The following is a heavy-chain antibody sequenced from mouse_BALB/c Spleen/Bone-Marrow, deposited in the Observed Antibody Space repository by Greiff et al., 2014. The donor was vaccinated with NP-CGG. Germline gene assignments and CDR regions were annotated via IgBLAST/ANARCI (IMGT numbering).Heavy chain of an antibody. CDR1: GYTFTDYY. J-gene: IGHJ4*01. CDR2: IYPGCGNT. CDR3: ARSGYGYPRDAMDY. D-gene: IGHD2-2*01. V-gene: IGHV1-77*01. Sequence: QVQLKESGAELARPGASVKLSCKASGYTFTDYYINWVKQRTGQGLEWIGEIYPGCGNTYYNEKFKGKATLTADKSSSTAYMQLSSLTSEDSAVYFCARSGYGYPRDAMDYWGQGTSVTVSS.